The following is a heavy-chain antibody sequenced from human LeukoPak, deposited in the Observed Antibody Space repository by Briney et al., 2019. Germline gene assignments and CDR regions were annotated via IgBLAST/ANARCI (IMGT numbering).Heavy chain of an antibody. J-gene: IGHJ6*02. CDR3: ARELEYSSSHTKPYYYYGMDV. CDR1: GGTFSSYA. Sequence: SVKVSCKASGGTFSSYAISWVRQAPGQGLEWMGGIIPIFGTANYAQKFQGRVTITADESTSTAYMELSSLRSEDTAVYYCARELEYSSSHTKPYYYYGMDVWGQGTTVTVSS. V-gene: IGHV1-69*13. CDR2: IIPIFGTA. D-gene: IGHD6-6*01.